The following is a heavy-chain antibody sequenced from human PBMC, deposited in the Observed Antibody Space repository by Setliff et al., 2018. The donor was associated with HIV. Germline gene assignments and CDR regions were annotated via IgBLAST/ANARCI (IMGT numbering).Heavy chain of an antibody. CDR3: ARAGVVEGYYYYYYMDV. V-gene: IGHV3-21*01. D-gene: IGHD2-15*01. CDR2: ISSGSTYI. CDR1: GFTFSSYS. Sequence: GGSLRLSCAASGFTFSSYSMNWVRQAPGKGLEWVSSISSGSTYIYYADSVRGRFTISRDDAEKSVYLQMNSLRAEDTAVYYCARAGVVEGYYYYYYMDVWGKGTTVTVSS. J-gene: IGHJ6*03.